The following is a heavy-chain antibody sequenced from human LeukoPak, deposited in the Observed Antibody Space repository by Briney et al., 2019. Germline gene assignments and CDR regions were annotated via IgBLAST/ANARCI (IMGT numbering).Heavy chain of an antibody. D-gene: IGHD3-22*01. CDR3: ARTRPIYDSSGYYYEFHY. V-gene: IGHV4-59*01. J-gene: IGHJ4*02. CDR2: IYYSGST. CDR1: GGSISSYY. Sequence: SGTLSLTCTVSGGSISSYYWSWIRQPPGKGLESIGYIYYSGSTNYNPSLKSRVTISVDTSKNQFSLKLNSVTAADAAVYYCARTRPIYDSSGYYYEFHYWGQGTLVTVSS.